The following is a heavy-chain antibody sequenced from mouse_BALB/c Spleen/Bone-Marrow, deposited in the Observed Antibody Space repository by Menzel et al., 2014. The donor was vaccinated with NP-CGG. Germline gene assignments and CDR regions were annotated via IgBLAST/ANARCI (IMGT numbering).Heavy chain of an antibody. CDR3: ARQGYYGSSYWFFDV. Sequence: EVKLQESGGVLVQPGGSLKLSCATSGFTFSDYYMYWVRRTPEKRLEWVAHISDGGGSTYYPDTVKGRFTISRDDAKNTLYLQMSRLKSEDTAMYYCARQGYYGSSYWFFDVWGAGTTVTVSS. J-gene: IGHJ1*01. D-gene: IGHD1-1*01. V-gene: IGHV5-12*02. CDR1: GFTFSDYY. CDR2: ISDGGGST.